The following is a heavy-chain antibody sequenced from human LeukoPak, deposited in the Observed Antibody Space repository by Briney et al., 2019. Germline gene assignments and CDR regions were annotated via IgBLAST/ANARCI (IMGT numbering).Heavy chain of an antibody. J-gene: IGHJ4*02. Sequence: SETLSLTCTVSGYSISSGYYWGWIRQPPGKGLEWIGSIYHSGSTYYNPSLKSRVTISVDTSKNQFSLKLSSVTAADTAVYYCARVVVGALSYWGQGTLVTVSS. CDR2: IYHSGST. D-gene: IGHD2-15*01. CDR1: GYSISSGYY. V-gene: IGHV4-38-2*02. CDR3: ARVVVGALSY.